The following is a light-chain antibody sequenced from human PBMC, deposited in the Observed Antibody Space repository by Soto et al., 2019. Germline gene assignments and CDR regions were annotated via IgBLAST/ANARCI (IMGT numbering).Light chain of an antibody. V-gene: IGKV3-11*01. Sequence: TVWTQSPATLSLSPGESATLSCRASQSVSTYLAWYQPKPGQAPSLLIYDASNRVTGIPARFSGSGSGTDFTLTIRRLEPEVFAVDYCQQYGSSGTFGQGTKVDIK. J-gene: IGKJ1*01. CDR3: QQYGSSGT. CDR1: QSVSTY. CDR2: DAS.